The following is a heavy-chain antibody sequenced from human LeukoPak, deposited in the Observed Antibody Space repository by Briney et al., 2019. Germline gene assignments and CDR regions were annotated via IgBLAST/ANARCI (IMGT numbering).Heavy chain of an antibody. J-gene: IGHJ4*02. CDR1: GGTFSSYA. CDR2: IIPIFGTA. D-gene: IGHD3-9*01. Sequence: ASVKVSCKASGGTFSSYAISWVRQAPGQGLEWMGGIIPIFGTANYAQKFQGRVTITADKSTSTAYMELSSLRSEDTAVYYCATLLRYFDWFLRGDPYYFDYWGQGTLVTVSS. CDR3: ATLLRYFDWFLRGDPYYFDY. V-gene: IGHV1-69*06.